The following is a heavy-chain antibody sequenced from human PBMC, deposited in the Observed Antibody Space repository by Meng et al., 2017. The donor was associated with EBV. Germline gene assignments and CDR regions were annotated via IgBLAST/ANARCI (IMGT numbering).Heavy chain of an antibody. D-gene: IGHD3-10*01. Sequence: QITFEGSRAELGKPSPTLALTFTFSGVSLTTLVLDVGRIRQPPGNPLEWLTLVYWDNDYRDSPFLGYRLSSTNNTSKNQVFLRLTNMDPVDSGTYYWAHVAYRRGISYLDAWGQGILVTVSS. J-gene: IGHJ4*02. CDR2: VYWDNDY. CDR3: AHVAYRRGISYLDA. V-gene: IGHV2-5*02. CDR1: GVSLTTLVLD.